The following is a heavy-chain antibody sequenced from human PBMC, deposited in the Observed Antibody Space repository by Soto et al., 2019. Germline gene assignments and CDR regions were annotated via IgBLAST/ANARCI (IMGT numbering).Heavy chain of an antibody. D-gene: IGHD5-12*01. CDR3: AKDRRDGYNYLDY. V-gene: IGHV3-30*18. Sequence: QVQLVESGGGVVQPGRSLRLSCAASGFTFSSYGMHWVRQAPGKGLEWVAVISYDGSNKYYADSVKGRFTISRDNSKNPLLLQMNSLRAEDTAVYYCAKDRRDGYNYLDYWGQGTLVTVSS. CDR2: ISYDGSNK. J-gene: IGHJ4*02. CDR1: GFTFSSYG.